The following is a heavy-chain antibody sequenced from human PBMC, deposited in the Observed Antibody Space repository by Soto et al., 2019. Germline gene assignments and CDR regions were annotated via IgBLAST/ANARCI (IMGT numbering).Heavy chain of an antibody. D-gene: IGHD3-9*01. CDR3: ARESYDILTGYYKGLDY. V-gene: IGHV1-8*01. CDR1: GYTFTSYD. J-gene: IGHJ4*02. Sequence: ASVKVSCKASGYTFTSYDINWVRQATGQGLEWMGWMNPNSGNTGYAQKFQGRVTMTRNTSISTAYMELSSLRSEDTAVYYCARESYDILTGYYKGLDYWGQGTLVTVSS. CDR2: MNPNSGNT.